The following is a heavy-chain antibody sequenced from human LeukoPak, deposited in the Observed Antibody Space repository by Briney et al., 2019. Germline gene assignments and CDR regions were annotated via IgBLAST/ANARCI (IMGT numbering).Heavy chain of an antibody. CDR1: GFSFSDYY. D-gene: IGHD3-3*01. CDR2: ISSTGSKK. J-gene: IGHJ4*02. V-gene: IGHV3-11*01. CDR3: AKVLLESNYYFDS. Sequence: GGSLRLSCVASGFSFSDYYMTWIRQAPGKGLEWLSYISSTGSKKYYADSVKGRFTVSRDNAKDTLYLQMNSLRAEDTAVYYCAKVLLESNYYFDSWGQGTLVTVSS.